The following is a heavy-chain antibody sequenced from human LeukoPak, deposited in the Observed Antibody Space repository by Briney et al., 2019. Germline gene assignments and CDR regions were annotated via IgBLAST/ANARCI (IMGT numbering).Heavy chain of an antibody. CDR1: GYTFTSYY. J-gene: IGHJ6*02. D-gene: IGHD2-2*01. V-gene: IGHV1-46*01. CDR3: VGATIYYYYGMDV. CDR2: INPSGGST. Sequence: ASVKVSCKASGYTFTSYYMHWVRQAPGQGLEWMGIINPSGGSTSYAQKFQGRVTMTRDTSTSTVYMELSSLRSEDTAVYYCVGATIYYYYGMDVWGQGTTVTVSS.